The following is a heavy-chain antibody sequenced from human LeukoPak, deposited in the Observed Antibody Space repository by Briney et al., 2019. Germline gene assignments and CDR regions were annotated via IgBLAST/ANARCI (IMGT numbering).Heavy chain of an antibody. V-gene: IGHV4-59*01. CDR2: SYYSGST. CDR1: GGSISSYY. CDR3: ARGWPYCSSSSCTTGGMAV. J-gene: IGHJ6*01. Sequence: SETLSLTCTVSGGSISSYYWSWIRHPPGEGLEWIGYSYYSGSTNYNPSLKIRVPISVDTSKNQFSLKLSYVTAADKAVYSCARGWPYCSSSSCTTGGMAVWGEGTTVTVSS. D-gene: IGHD2-2*01.